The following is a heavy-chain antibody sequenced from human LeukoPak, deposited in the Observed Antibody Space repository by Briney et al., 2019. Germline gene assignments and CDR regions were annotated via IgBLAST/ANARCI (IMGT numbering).Heavy chain of an antibody. CDR2: ITGSSDSI. V-gene: IGHV3-21*04. D-gene: IGHD3-22*01. CDR1: GFTFSSYA. Sequence: GGSLRLSCAASGFTFSSYAMEWVRQAPGKGLEWVSSITGSSDSIYYADSVKGRFTVSRDNAKNSLYPQMNSLRAEDTALYYCAKALTYYYDSSGYCFDYWGQGTLVTVSS. CDR3: AKALTYYYDSSGYCFDY. J-gene: IGHJ4*02.